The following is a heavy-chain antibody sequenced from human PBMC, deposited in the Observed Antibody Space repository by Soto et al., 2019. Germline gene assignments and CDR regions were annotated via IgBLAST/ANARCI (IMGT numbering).Heavy chain of an antibody. J-gene: IGHJ4*02. CDR1: GGTFSSYA. Sequence: QVQLVQSGAEVKKPGSSVKVSCKASGGTFSSYAISWVRQAPGQGLEWMGGIIPIFGTANYAQKFQGRVTITADEATSTAYLELGSLRSEDTAVSYCAAGSSKWELREGLDYWGQGTLVTVSS. D-gene: IGHD1-26*01. CDR2: IIPIFGTA. CDR3: AAGSSKWELREGLDY. V-gene: IGHV1-69*12.